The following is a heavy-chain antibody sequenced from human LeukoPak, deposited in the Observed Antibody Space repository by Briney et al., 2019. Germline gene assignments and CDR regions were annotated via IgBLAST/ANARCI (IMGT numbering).Heavy chain of an antibody. CDR1: GYTFTSYG. J-gene: IGHJ4*02. V-gene: IGHV1-18*01. D-gene: IGHD5-12*01. CDR3: ARAPRGGVATD. CDR2: ISAFNGNT. Sequence: ASVKVSCTASGYTFTSYGISWVRQAPGQGLEWMGWISAFNGNTNYAQKLQGRVTMTTDTSTSTAYMELRSLRSDDTAVYYWARAPRGGVATDWGQGTLVTVSS.